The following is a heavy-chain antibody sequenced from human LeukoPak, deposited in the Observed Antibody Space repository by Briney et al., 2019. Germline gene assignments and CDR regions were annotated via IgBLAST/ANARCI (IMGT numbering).Heavy chain of an antibody. CDR1: GGSISSSSYY. J-gene: IGHJ3*02. CDR3: ARTRPYYDSSGYYYGGAFDI. Sequence: SETLSLTCTVSGGSISSSSYYWGWIRQPPGTGLEWIGSIYYSGSTYYNPSLKSRVTISEDTSKNQFSLKLSSVTAADTAVYYCARTRPYYDSSGYYYGGAFDIWGQGTMVTVSS. V-gene: IGHV4-39*01. D-gene: IGHD3-22*01. CDR2: IYYSGST.